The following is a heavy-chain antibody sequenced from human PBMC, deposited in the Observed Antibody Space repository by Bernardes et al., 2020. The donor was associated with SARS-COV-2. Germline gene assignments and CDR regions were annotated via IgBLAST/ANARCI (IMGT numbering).Heavy chain of an antibody. CDR3: ARTFYYDRGGNSVFDQ. J-gene: IGHJ4*02. Sequence: ASVKVSCKASGYTFSDYYIHWLRQAPGQGFEWMGWIGPKSGATNYAQKFQGRVTMTRDTAISTEYMQLSRLTSDDTAVYYCARTFYYDRGGNSVFDQWGQGTLVSVSS. V-gene: IGHV1-2*02. CDR2: IGPKSGAT. CDR1: GYTFSDYY. D-gene: IGHD3-22*01.